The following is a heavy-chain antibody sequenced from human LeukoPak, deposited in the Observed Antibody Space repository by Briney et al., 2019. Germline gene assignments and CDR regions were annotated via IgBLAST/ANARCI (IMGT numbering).Heavy chain of an antibody. CDR1: GESFSGYY. V-gene: IGHV4-34*01. D-gene: IGHD3-3*01. Sequence: SETLSLTCAVYGESFSGYYWIWIRQPPGKGLEWIGEINHSGSTNYNPSLKSRVAISVDMSKNQFSLKLSSVTAADTAVYYCARRGRFLGYMDVRGKGTTVTVSS. J-gene: IGHJ6*03. CDR2: INHSGST. CDR3: ARRGRFLGYMDV.